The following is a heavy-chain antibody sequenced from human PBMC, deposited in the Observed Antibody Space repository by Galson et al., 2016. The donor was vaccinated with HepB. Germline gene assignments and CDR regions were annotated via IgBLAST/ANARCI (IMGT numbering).Heavy chain of an antibody. Sequence: RLSXAASXXXFSSYAXHWVRXAPGKGLEXXXVISFDGSNNFYADSVKGRFTISRDNSKNTLNLQMNSLRAEDPAWYYCARDDDYVWGTYRYTRTVPQYYFDYWXQGXLVT. CDR2: ISFDGSNN. CDR3: ARDDDYVWGTYRYTRTVPQYYFDY. V-gene: IGHV3-30-3*01. J-gene: IGHJ4*02. CDR1: XXXFSSYA. D-gene: IGHD3-16*02.